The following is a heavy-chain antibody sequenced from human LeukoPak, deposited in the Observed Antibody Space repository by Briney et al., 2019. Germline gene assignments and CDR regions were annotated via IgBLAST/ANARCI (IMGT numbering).Heavy chain of an antibody. D-gene: IGHD3-22*01. J-gene: IGHJ4*02. CDR1: GYTFNTYG. CDR3: ARGPHERSGYPDD. V-gene: IGHV1-18*01. CDR2: ISPYNGNT. Sequence: AASVKVSCKASGYTFNTYGITWVRQAPGQGLEWMGWISPYNGNTNYAQKFQGRVTLTTDTSTSTAYMELRSLRSDDTAVYYCARGPHERSGYPDDWAQGTPVTVSS.